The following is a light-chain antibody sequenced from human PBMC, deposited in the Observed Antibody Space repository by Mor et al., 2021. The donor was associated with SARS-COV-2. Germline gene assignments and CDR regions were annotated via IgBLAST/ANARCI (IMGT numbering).Light chain of an antibody. J-gene: IGLJ2*01. CDR3: CSYAGTYVI. Sequence: KRPSGVSNRFSGSKSGNTASLTISGLQAEDEADYYCCSYAGTYVIFGGGTKLTVL. V-gene: IGLV2-23*01.